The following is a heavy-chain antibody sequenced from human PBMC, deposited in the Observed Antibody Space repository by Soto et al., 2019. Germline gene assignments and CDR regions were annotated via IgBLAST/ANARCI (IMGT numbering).Heavy chain of an antibody. CDR1: GFSLSSYG. D-gene: IGHD2-15*01. CDR3: AKGGCSGKNCYFDYYYYGMDV. J-gene: IGHJ6*02. CDR2: ISYDGSNK. Sequence: QVQLVESGGGVVQPGRSLRLSCAASGFSLSSYGMHWVRQAPGKGLEWVALISYDGSNKYYADSVKGRFTISRDNSENTLYLQMNSLRAEDTAVYYCAKGGCSGKNCYFDYYYYGMDVWGQGTTVIVSS. V-gene: IGHV3-30*18.